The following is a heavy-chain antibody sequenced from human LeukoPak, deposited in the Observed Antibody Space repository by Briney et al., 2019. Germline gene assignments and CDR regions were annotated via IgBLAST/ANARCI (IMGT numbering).Heavy chain of an antibody. CDR2: INHSGST. V-gene: IGHV4-34*01. J-gene: IGHJ3*02. CDR3: ARGPSVVRSDAFDI. D-gene: IGHD4-23*01. CDR1: GGSFSGYY. Sequence: SETLSLTSAVYGGSFSGYYWSWIRQPPGKGLEWIGEINHSGSTNYNPSLKSRVTISVDASKRQFSLKLSSVTAADTAVYYCARGPSVVRSDAFDIWGQGTMVTASS.